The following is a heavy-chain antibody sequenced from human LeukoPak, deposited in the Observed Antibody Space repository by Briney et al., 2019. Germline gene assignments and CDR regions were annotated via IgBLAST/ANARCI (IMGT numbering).Heavy chain of an antibody. D-gene: IGHD2-2*01. J-gene: IGHJ3*02. V-gene: IGHV5-51*01. Sequence: GESLKISCKGSGYSFTSYWIDWVRQMPGKGLEWMGIIYPGDSDTRYSPSFQGQVTISADKSISTAYLQWSSLEASDTAMYYCARQTEYCSSTSCYGGAFDIWGQGTMVTVSS. CDR2: IYPGDSDT. CDR1: GYSFTSYW. CDR3: ARQTEYCSSTSCYGGAFDI.